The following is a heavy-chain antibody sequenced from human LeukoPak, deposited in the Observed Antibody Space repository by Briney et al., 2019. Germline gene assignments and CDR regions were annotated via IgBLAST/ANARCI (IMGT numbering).Heavy chain of an antibody. CDR2: INAVVSVI. CDR1: GFPFSSHW. J-gene: IGHJ4*02. V-gene: IGHV3-74*01. CDR3: ARARMVGGTTYYFAY. Sequence: GGSLRLSCAASGFPFSSHWMNWVRQAPGKGLVWVARINAVVSVITYADAVKGRFTISRDNAKNTLYLQMNSLRAEDTDVYYCARARMVGGTTYYFAYWGQGTLVTVSS. D-gene: IGHD1-26*01.